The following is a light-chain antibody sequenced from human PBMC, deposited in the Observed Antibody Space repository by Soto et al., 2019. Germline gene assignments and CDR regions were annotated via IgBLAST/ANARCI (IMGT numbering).Light chain of an antibody. V-gene: IGKV4-1*01. CDR3: QQYYSSPPT. Sequence: DIVMTQSPDSLAVSLGERATLNCKSSQSVLSSSKNQNFLAWYQQKAGQPPKLLIFWASTRESGVPDRFSGSGSGTDFTLTISSLQAEDVAVYYCQQYYSSPPTFGQGTKVEIK. CDR1: QSVLSSSKNQNF. J-gene: IGKJ1*01. CDR2: WAS.